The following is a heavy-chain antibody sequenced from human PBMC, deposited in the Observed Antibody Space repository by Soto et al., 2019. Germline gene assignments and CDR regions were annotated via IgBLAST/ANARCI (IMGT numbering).Heavy chain of an antibody. CDR1: GFPFTTYS. CDR3: AREENRWPLAFGLDV. V-gene: IGHV3-21*01. D-gene: IGHD2-15*01. CDR2: ISTRSDT. Sequence: GGSLRLSCAASGFPFTTYSMNWVRQAPGKGLEWVSSISTRSDTYYADSVKGRFTISRDNANNSVSLQMNSLRAEDTAVYYCAREENRWPLAFGLDVWGQGTTVTVS. J-gene: IGHJ6*02.